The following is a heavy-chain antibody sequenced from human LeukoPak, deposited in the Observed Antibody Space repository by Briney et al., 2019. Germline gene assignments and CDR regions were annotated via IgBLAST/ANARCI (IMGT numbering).Heavy chain of an antibody. J-gene: IGHJ4*02. CDR3: AKSYGDYSFDY. CDR2: ISGSGGST. CDR1: GFTFSSYS. Sequence: GGSLRLSCAASGFTFSSYSMNWVRQAPGKGLEWVSAISGSGGSTYYADSVKGRFTISRDNSKNTLYLQMNSLRTEDTAVYYCAKSYGDYSFDYWGQGTLVTVSS. D-gene: IGHD4-17*01. V-gene: IGHV3-23*01.